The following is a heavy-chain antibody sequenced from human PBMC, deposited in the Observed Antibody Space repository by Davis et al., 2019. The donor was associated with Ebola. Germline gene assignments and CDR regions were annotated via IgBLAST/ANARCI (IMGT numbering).Heavy chain of an antibody. CDR1: GFTFSSYG. Sequence: GGSLRLSCAASGFTFSSYGMSWVRQAPGKGLEWVSAISGSGGSTYYADSVKGRFTISRDNSKNTLYLQMNSLRVEDTAVYYCAKEYSPYYYYGMDVWGQGTTVTVSS. CDR2: ISGSGGST. V-gene: IGHV3-23*01. CDR3: AKEYSPYYYYGMDV. J-gene: IGHJ6*02. D-gene: IGHD2-15*01.